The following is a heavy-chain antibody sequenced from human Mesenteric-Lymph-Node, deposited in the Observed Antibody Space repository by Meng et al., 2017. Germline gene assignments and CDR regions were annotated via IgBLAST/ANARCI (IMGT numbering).Heavy chain of an antibody. J-gene: IGHJ5*02. CDR1: GVSISINTHS. CDR2: LFYSVST. V-gene: IGHV4-39*01. CDR3: ARGQRSYSGSYPEWFDP. D-gene: IGHD1-26*01. Sequence: SVPGRCNTSEPLPHTSANPGVSISINTHSGGWIRQSPGKGLDWFGSLFYSVSTYYNPSLKSRLTMSVDTSKNQDSLNLSSVTASDTAVYYCARGQRSYSGSYPEWFDPWGQGTLVTVSS.